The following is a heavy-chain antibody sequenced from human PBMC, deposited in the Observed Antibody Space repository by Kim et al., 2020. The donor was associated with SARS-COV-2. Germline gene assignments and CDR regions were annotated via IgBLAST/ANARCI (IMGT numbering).Heavy chain of an antibody. D-gene: IGHD6-13*01. Sequence: SETLSLTCTVSGGSISSSSYYWGWIRQPPGKGLEWIGSIYYSGSTYYNPSLKSRVTISVDTSKNQFSLKLSSVTAADTAVYYCARDYIAAGYYYYGMDVWGQGTTVTVSS. V-gene: IGHV4-39*07. CDR2: IYYSGST. CDR3: ARDYIAAGYYYYGMDV. CDR1: GGSISSSSYY. J-gene: IGHJ6*02.